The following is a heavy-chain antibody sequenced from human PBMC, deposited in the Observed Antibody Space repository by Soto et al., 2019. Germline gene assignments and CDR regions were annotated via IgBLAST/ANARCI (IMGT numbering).Heavy chain of an antibody. CDR1: GGSISNFY. Sequence: QVQLQESGPELVKPSETLSLTCTVSGGSISNFYWSWIRQPPGKGLEYIGYIHDRGSTAYNPSLESRVAISVDTSKNQFSLRLSSVTAEDTAVYYCTRGFGVTTNPPGHWGQGTLVTVSS. J-gene: IGHJ4*02. CDR3: TRGFGVTTNPPGH. V-gene: IGHV4-59*01. D-gene: IGHD4-17*01. CDR2: IHDRGST.